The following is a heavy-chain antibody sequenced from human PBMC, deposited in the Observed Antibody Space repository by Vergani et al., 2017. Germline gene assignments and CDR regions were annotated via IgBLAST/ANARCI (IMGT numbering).Heavy chain of an antibody. J-gene: IGHJ4*02. V-gene: IGHV3-21*01. CDR2: ISSSSSYI. CDR1: GFTFSSYS. Sequence: VQLQESGPGLVKPGGSLRLSCAASGFTFSSYSMNWVRQAPGKGLEWVSSISSSSSYIYYADSVKGRFTISRDNAKNSLYLQMNSLRAEDTAVYYCARDYDSNYVPNPDYWGQGTLVTVSS. D-gene: IGHD4-11*01. CDR3: ARDYDSNYVPNPDY.